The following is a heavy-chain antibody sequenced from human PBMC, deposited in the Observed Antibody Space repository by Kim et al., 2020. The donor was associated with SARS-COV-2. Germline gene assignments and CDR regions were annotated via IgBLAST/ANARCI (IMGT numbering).Heavy chain of an antibody. J-gene: IGHJ4*02. V-gene: IGHV1-2*02. D-gene: IGHD4-17*01. CDR3: ARDLGVTTDFDY. Sequence: NYAQKFQGRVTMTRDTSISTAYMELSRLRSDDTAVYYCARDLGVTTDFDYWGQGTLVTVSS.